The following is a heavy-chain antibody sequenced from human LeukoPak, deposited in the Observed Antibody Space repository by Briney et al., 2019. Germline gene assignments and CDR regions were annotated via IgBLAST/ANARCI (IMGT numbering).Heavy chain of an antibody. V-gene: IGHV3-48*04. J-gene: IGHJ4*02. CDR3: ANLGRTD. Sequence: GGSLRLSCAASGFTFSSYGMNWVRQAPGTGLQWVSYISSGRPTINYADSVKGRFTISRDNAKNSLHLLMNSLRVDDTAVYYCANLGRTDSGQGTLVTVSS. D-gene: IGHD3-16*01. CDR1: GFTFSSYG. CDR2: ISSGRPTI.